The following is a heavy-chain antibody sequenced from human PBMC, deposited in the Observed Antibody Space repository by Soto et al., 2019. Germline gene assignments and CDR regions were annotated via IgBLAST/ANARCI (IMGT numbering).Heavy chain of an antibody. CDR3: AKALAGKGYYYGMDV. CDR1: GCTFDYYT. CDR2: ISWDGGST. Sequence: GGSQSLSRTSAGCTFDYYTGHLVRTARGKGLEWVSLISWDGGSTYYADAVKGRFTISRDNSKNSLYLQMNSLRTEDTALYYCAKALAGKGYYYGMDVWGQGTTVTVSS. V-gene: IGHV3-43*01. J-gene: IGHJ6*02. D-gene: IGHD6-19*01.